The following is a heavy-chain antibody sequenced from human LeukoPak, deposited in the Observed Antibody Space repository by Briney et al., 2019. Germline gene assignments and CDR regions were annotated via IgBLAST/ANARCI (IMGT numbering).Heavy chain of an antibody. CDR1: GFTVSNNY. J-gene: IGHJ3*02. Sequence: PGGSLRLSCAASGFTVSNNYMSWVRQAPGKGLEWVSVIYSGGSTYYADSVKGRFTISRDNSKNTLYLQMNSLRAEDTAVYYCARAGAVYYDSSGYYYPAAFDIWGQGTMVTVSS. V-gene: IGHV3-53*01. CDR2: IYSGGST. D-gene: IGHD3-22*01. CDR3: ARAGAVYYDSSGYYYPAAFDI.